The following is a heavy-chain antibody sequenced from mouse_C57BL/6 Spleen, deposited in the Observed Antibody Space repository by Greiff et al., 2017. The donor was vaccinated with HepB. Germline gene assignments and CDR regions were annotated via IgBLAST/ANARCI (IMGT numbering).Heavy chain of an antibody. CDR3: ARRAYDGYPYYFDY. J-gene: IGHJ2*01. CDR2: IYPRSGNT. Sequence: VQLQQSGAELARPGASVKLSCKASGYTFTSYGISWVKQRTGQGLEWIGEIYPRSGNTYYNEKFKGKATLTADKSSSTAYMELRSLTSEDSAVYFCARRAYDGYPYYFDYWGQGTTLTVSS. V-gene: IGHV1-81*01. CDR1: GYTFTSYG. D-gene: IGHD2-3*01.